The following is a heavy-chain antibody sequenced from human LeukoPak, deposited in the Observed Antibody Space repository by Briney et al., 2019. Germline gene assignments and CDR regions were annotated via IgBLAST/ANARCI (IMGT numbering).Heavy chain of an antibody. CDR2: ISDSSSYI. CDR3: ARERDNWNLNVY. V-gene: IGHV3-21*01. CDR1: GFTFSSYS. D-gene: IGHD1-20*01. Sequence: GGSLRLSCAASGFTFSSYSMNWVRQAPGKGLEWVSSISDSSSYIYYADSVKGRFTISRDNAKNSLYLQMNSLRAEDPAVYYCARERDNWNLNVYWGQRTLVTVSS. J-gene: IGHJ4*02.